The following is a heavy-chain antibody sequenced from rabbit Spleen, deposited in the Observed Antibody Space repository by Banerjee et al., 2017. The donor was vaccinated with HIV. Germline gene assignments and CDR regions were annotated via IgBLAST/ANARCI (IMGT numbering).Heavy chain of an antibody. D-gene: IGHD1-1*01. J-gene: IGHJ4*01. CDR2: IHSDNGRS. CDR3: ARDLDGVIGWNFGW. V-gene: IGHV1S40*01. CDR1: GLSLSDSA. Sequence: QSLEESGGDLVKPGASLTLTCTASGLSLSDSAMCWVRQAPGKGLEWIGCIHSDNGRSYYANWAKGRFTISKTSSTVDLKMTSLTAADTATYFCARDLDGVIGWNFGWWGPGTLVTVS.